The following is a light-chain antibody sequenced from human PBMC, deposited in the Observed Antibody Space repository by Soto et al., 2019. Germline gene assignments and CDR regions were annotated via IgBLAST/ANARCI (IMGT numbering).Light chain of an antibody. CDR2: GAS. Sequence: ETVLTQSPGTLSLSPGERVTLSCRASQSVSYLAWYQQKPGQAPRLLIYGASSRATGIPDRFSGSGSGTDXXXXXXRXXXXXXXVYYCQQYDSSPPSWTFGQGTTVEVK. V-gene: IGKV3-20*01. CDR1: QSVSY. CDR3: QQYDSSPPSWT. J-gene: IGKJ1*01.